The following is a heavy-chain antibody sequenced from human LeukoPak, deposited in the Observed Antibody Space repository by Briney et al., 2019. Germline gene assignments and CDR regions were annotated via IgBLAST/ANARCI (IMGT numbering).Heavy chain of an antibody. J-gene: IGHJ4*02. CDR3: AAQGVVVTAGGFDY. V-gene: IGHV1-69*04. Sequence: SVKVSCKASGGTFSSYAISWVRQAPGQGLEWMGRIIPILGIANYAQKFQGRVTITADKSTSTAYMELSSLRSEDTAVYYCAAQGVVVTAGGFDYWGQGTPVTVSS. D-gene: IGHD2-21*02. CDR2: IIPILGIA. CDR1: GGTFSSYA.